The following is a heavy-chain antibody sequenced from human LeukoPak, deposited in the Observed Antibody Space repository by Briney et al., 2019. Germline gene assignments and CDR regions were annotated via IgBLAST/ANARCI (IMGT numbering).Heavy chain of an antibody. CDR3: ARYRSYYGSGPGFNY. Sequence: ASVKVSCKASGYTFTSYGISWVRQAPGQGLEWMGWISPYNGNTNYAQKLQGRVTMTTDTSTSTAYMELRSLRSDDTAVYFCARYRSYYGSGPGFNYWGQGTLVTVSS. D-gene: IGHD3-10*01. V-gene: IGHV1-18*01. CDR2: ISPYNGNT. J-gene: IGHJ4*02. CDR1: GYTFTSYG.